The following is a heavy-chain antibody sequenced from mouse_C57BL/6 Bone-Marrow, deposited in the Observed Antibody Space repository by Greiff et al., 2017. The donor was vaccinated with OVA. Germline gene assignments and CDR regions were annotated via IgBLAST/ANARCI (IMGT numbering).Heavy chain of an antibody. Sequence: QVQLQQPGAELVKPGASVKVSCKASGYTFTSYWMHWVKQRPGQGLEWIGRIHPSDSDTNYNQKFKGKATLTVDKYSSPAYMQLSSLTSEDSAVYYCAIPDYYGSSAYWGQGTLVTVSA. J-gene: IGHJ3*01. D-gene: IGHD1-1*01. CDR3: AIPDYYGSSAY. CDR1: GYTFTSYW. CDR2: IHPSDSDT. V-gene: IGHV1-74*01.